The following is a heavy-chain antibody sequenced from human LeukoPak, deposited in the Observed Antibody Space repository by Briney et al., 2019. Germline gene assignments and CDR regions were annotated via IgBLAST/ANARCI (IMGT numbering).Heavy chain of an antibody. CDR2: IRTSAEGANYA. V-gene: IGHV3-48*02. Sequence: PGGSLRLSCATSGFSFTGYPMNWVRQAPGKGLEWVSNIRTSAEGANYAYYADSVKGRVTISRDDAKNTLYLHMNSLGDDDTAVYYCASDQRYAFDYWGQGILVTVSS. D-gene: IGHD3-9*01. CDR1: GFSFTGYP. J-gene: IGHJ4*02. CDR3: ASDQRYAFDY.